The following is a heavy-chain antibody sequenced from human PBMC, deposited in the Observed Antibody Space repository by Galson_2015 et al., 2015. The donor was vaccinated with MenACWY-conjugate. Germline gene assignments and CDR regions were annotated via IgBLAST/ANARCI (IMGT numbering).Heavy chain of an antibody. V-gene: IGHV3-74*01. CDR1: GFTFSSSW. CDR3: ARSDWLDP. J-gene: IGHJ5*02. CDR2: IKPDGTST. Sequence: SLRLSCAASGFTFSSSWMHWVRQAPGKGLVWVSRIKPDGTSTTYADSVKGRFTISRDNAKNTVYLQMNNLRDEDTAVYCCARSDWLDPRGQGTLVTVSS.